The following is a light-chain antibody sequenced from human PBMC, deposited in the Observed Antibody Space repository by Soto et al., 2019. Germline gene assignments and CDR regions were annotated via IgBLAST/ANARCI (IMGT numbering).Light chain of an antibody. CDR1: QSVSSN. Sequence: EIVMTHSPATLSVSPGEGATLSCRASQSVSSNLAWYQQKPGQAPRLLIYDASTRATGFPARFSGYGSGTDFILTISSLQSEDSALYYCQHYNSWPTFCPGTKVEIK. J-gene: IGKJ3*01. CDR2: DAS. V-gene: IGKV3D-15*01. CDR3: QHYNSWPT.